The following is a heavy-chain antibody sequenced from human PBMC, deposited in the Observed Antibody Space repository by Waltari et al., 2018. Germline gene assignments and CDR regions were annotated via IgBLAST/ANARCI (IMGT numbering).Heavy chain of an antibody. J-gene: IGHJ4*02. D-gene: IGHD2-2*01. CDR3: ARVLGYCSSTSCSHFDY. Sequence: EVQLVESGGGLIQPGGSLRLSCAASGFTVSSNYMSWVRQAPGKGLEWVSVIYSGGSTYYSDSVKGRFTISSDNSKNTLYLQMNSLSAEDTAVYYCARVLGYCSSTSCSHFDYWGQGTLVTVSS. V-gene: IGHV3-53*01. CDR1: GFTVSSNY. CDR2: IYSGGST.